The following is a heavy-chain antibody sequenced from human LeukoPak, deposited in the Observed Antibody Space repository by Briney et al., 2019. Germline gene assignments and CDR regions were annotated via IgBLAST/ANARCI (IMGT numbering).Heavy chain of an antibody. CDR2: IRTKSYSYAA. J-gene: IGHJ4*02. CDR3: TTWELDYFDY. V-gene: IGHV3-73*01. Sequence: GGSLRLSCAASGFMFSGSAMHWVRQVSGKGLEWVGRIRTKSYSYAAVYAASVEGRFTISRDDSKNTAYLQMNSLKTEDTAVYYCTTWELDYFDYWGQGTPVTVSS. D-gene: IGHD1-26*01. CDR1: GFMFSGSA.